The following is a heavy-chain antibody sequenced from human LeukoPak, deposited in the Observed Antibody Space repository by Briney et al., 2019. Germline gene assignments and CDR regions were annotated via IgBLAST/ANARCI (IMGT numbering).Heavy chain of an antibody. CDR2: IDYSGYT. V-gene: IGHV4-59*13. Sequence: PSETLSLTCTVSGGSISSYYWSWIRQPPGKGLEWIGYIDYSGYTNYNPSLKSRVTISVDTSKNQFSLKLTSVTAADTAVYFCARAEVVGAHLRSGYFQHWGQGTLVIVSS. J-gene: IGHJ1*01. CDR1: GGSISSYY. D-gene: IGHD1-26*01. CDR3: ARAEVVGAHLRSGYFQH.